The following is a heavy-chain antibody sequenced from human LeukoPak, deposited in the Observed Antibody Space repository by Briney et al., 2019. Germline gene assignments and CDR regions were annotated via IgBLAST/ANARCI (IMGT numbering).Heavy chain of an antibody. Sequence: SQTLSLTCTVSGGSISSGGYYWSWIRQHPGKGLEWIGYIYYSGSTYYNPSLKSRVTISVDTSKNQFSLKLSSVTAADTAVYYCARGPPDIVVVPAAISPYYFDYWGQGTLATVSS. V-gene: IGHV4-31*03. D-gene: IGHD2-2*02. CDR2: IYYSGST. CDR3: ARGPPDIVVVPAAISPYYFDY. J-gene: IGHJ4*02. CDR1: GGSISSGGYY.